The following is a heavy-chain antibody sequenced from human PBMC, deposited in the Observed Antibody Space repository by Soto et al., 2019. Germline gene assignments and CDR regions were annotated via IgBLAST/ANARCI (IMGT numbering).Heavy chain of an antibody. J-gene: IGHJ4*02. CDR1: GGSFSGYY. D-gene: IGHD3-9*01. CDR2: INHSGST. V-gene: IGHV4-34*01. CDR3: ARGVLRYFDWLDKRYYFDY. Sequence: QVQLQQWGAGLLKPSETLSLTCAVYGGSFSGYYWSWIRQPPGKGLEWIGEINHSGSTNYNPSLKSRVTISVDTSKNQFSLKLSSVTAADTAVYYCARGVLRYFDWLDKRYYFDYWGQGTLVTVSS.